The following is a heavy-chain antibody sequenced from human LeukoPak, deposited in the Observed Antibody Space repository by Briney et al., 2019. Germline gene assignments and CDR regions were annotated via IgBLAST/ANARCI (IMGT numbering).Heavy chain of an antibody. CDR2: INPNSGVT. J-gene: IGHJ4*02. CDR1: GYTFIGYY. CDR3: ARDTGFPFFDF. Sequence: ASVTVSCKASGYTFIGYYIHWVRQAPGQGLEWMGSINPNSGVTDYAQNFQGRVTMTRDTSISTAYMELNRLTSDDTAVYYCARDTGFPFFDFWGQGTLVTVSS. V-gene: IGHV1-2*02.